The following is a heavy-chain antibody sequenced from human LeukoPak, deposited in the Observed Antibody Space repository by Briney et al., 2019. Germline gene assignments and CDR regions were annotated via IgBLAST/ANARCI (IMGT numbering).Heavy chain of an antibody. Sequence: GGSLRLSCAASGFTLSSHWMTWVRQAPGKGLEWVANINQDASARYYADSVKGRFTISRDNAKNSVFLQMNSLSAEDTAVYYCAKWEIRGTAHQLDYWGQGALVTVSS. D-gene: IGHD1-7*01. J-gene: IGHJ4*02. CDR1: GFTLSSHW. V-gene: IGHV3-7*01. CDR2: INQDASAR. CDR3: AKWEIRGTAHQLDY.